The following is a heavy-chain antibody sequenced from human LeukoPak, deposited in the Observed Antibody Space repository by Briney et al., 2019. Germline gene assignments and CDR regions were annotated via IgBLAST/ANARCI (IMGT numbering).Heavy chain of an antibody. CDR2: IYAAGTT. V-gene: IGHV3-66*01. CDR3: ARVGIYRPGSSYFDH. Sequence: GGSLRLSCAASGITVSSSFMSWVRQVPGKGLEWVSIIYAAGTTYTADSVTGRFTISRDTSKNMLNLEMNSLRPEDTAVYFCARVGIYRPGSSYFDHWGQGTLVAVSS. D-gene: IGHD3-10*01. CDR1: GITVSSSF. J-gene: IGHJ4*02.